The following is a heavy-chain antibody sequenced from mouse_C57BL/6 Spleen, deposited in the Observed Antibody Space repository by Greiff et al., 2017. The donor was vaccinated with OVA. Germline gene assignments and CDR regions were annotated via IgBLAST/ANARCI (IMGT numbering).Heavy chain of an antibody. V-gene: IGHV1-78*01. CDR1: GYTFTDHT. Sequence: QVQLKQSDAELVKPGASVKISCKVSGYTFTDHTIHWMKQRPEQGLEWIGYIYPRDGSTKYNEKFKGKATLTADKSSSTAYMQLNSLTSEDSAVYFCAGYRHYYDYGDYYAMDYWGQGTSVTVSS. CDR2: IYPRDGST. J-gene: IGHJ4*01. D-gene: IGHD2-4*01. CDR3: AGYRHYYDYGDYYAMDY.